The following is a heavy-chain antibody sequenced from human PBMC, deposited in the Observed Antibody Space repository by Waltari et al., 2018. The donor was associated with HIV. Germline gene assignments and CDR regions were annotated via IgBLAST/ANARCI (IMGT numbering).Heavy chain of an antibody. J-gene: IGHJ5*02. V-gene: IGHV4-39*07. CDR2: ISYRGSA. Sequence: QLQLQESGPGLVKPSETLSLTCPVSGGSVTSSTYYWGWIRQAPGRGLEWIWAISYRGSAYYNPSLESRVTISPDTSKNQFSLKLQSVTAADTAVYYCAGAPNGDFSWLDPWGQGTLVTVSS. D-gene: IGHD4-17*01. CDR1: GGSVTSSTYY. CDR3: AGAPNGDFSWLDP.